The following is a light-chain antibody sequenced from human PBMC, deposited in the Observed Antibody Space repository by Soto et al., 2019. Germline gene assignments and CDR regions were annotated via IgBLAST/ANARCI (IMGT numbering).Light chain of an antibody. J-gene: IGKJ5*01. Sequence: EILMSQSESTLAVSPGERANLSCRASQSVTTNLAWYQQRPGQAPRLLIYDASNRATGIPARFSGSGSGTDFTLTISSLEPADFAIYYCRQRSNWPQITFGQGTRLEIK. CDR2: DAS. CDR3: RQRSNWPQIT. V-gene: IGKV3-11*01. CDR1: QSVTTN.